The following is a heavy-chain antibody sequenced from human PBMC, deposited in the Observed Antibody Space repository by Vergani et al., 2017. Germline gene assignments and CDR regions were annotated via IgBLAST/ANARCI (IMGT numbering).Heavy chain of an antibody. CDR3: TTEEPYYYDSSGYYSDAFDM. J-gene: IGHJ3*02. CDR2: IKSKTDGGTT. CDR1: GFTFSNAW. D-gene: IGHD3-22*01. V-gene: IGHV3-15*01. Sequence: EVQLVESGGGLVKPGGSLRLSCAASGFTFSNAWMSWVRQAPGKGLEWVGRIKSKTDGGTTDYAAPVKGRFTISRDDSKNTLSLQMNSLKTEDTAVYYCTTEEPYYYDSSGYYSDAFDMWGQGTMVSVSS.